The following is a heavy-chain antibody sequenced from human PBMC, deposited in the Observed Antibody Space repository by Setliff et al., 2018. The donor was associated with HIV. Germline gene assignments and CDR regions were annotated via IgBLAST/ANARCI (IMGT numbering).Heavy chain of an antibody. D-gene: IGHD3-10*01. CDR1: GDSINSGAYY. J-gene: IGHJ6*01. V-gene: IGHV4-61*02. CDR3: ARDNSYYYGSGSHYWYGMDV. CDR2: LHLSGDT. Sequence: PSETPSLTCTVSGDSINSGAYYWSWIRQPAGKGLEWIGRLHLSGDTNYNPSLKSRVTMSIDTSKNQFSLKLSSVTAADTAVYYCARDNSYYYGSGSHYWYGMDVWGQGTTVTVSS.